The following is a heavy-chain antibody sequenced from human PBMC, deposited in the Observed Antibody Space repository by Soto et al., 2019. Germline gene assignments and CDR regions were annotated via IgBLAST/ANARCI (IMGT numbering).Heavy chain of an antibody. V-gene: IGHV3-30*14. CDR2: ISYDGSNE. D-gene: IGHD3-22*01. CDR3: ARDRDYDSSGLYYYGMDV. CDR1: GFTFSNYA. Sequence: QVQLVESGGGVVQPGRSLRLSCAASGFTFSNYALHWVRQAPGKGLEWVTLISYDGSNEYYADAVKGRFTISRDNSSNTLYLEMHSLRAEDTGVYYCARDRDYDSSGLYYYGMDVWGQGTTVTVSS. J-gene: IGHJ6*02.